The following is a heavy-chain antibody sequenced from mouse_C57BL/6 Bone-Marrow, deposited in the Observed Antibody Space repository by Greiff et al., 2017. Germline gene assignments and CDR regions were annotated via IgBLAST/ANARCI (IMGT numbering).Heavy chain of an antibody. CDR3: AIPAYAHQAWFAY. CDR2: IHPSDSDT. D-gene: IGHD1-1*01. J-gene: IGHJ3*01. CDR1: GYTFTSYW. V-gene: IGHV1-74*01. Sequence: QVQLQQPGAELVKPGASVKVSCKASGYTFTSYWMHWVKQRPGQGLEWIGRIHPSDSDTNYNQKFKGKATLTVDKYSSTAYMQLRSLTSEDSAFYSGAIPAYAHQAWFAYWGQGTLVTVSA.